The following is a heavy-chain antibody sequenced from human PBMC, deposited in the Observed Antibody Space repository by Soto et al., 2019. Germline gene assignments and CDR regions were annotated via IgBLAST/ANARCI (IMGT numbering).Heavy chain of an antibody. J-gene: IGHJ6*02. CDR2: INPSGGGT. D-gene: IGHD1-26*01. Sequence: QVQLVQSGAEVKKPGASVKVSCKASGYTFTTYYMHWVRQAPGQGLEWMGIINPSGGGTTYAQKFQGRVHMTRDTSTSTVDMELSSLISEDTAVYYCASHTPTGGSYYYYCGVDVWGQGTTVTVSS. CDR1: GYTFTTYY. CDR3: ASHTPTGGSYYYYCGVDV. V-gene: IGHV1-46*01.